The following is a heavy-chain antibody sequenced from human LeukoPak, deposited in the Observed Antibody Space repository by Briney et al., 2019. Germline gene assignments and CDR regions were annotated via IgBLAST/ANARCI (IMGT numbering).Heavy chain of an antibody. D-gene: IGHD5-12*01. J-gene: IGHJ4*02. V-gene: IGHV3-33*01. CDR1: GFTFSSYG. CDR2: IWYDGSNK. CDR3: ARLSGYGLDY. Sequence: PGGSLRLSCAASGFTFSSYGMHWVRQALGKGLEWVAVIWYDGSNKYYADSVKGRFTISRDNSKNTLYLQMNSLRAEDTAVYYCARLSGYGLDYWGQGTLVTVSS.